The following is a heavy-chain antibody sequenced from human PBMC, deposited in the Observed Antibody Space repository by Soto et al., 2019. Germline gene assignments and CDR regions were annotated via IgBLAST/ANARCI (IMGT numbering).Heavy chain of an antibody. V-gene: IGHV3-74*03. D-gene: IGHD2-15*01. Sequence: EVQLVESGGGLVQPGGSLRLSCAASGFTFSNYWMYRVRQAPGKGLEWVSRINSDGSVSTYADSVKGRLTISRDNVKNTLYLQMDSLRAEDTAVYYCARGDCVGGSCYSLAGSFYYYMDAWGKGTTVTV. J-gene: IGHJ6*03. CDR3: ARGDCVGGSCYSLAGSFYYYMDA. CDR1: GFTFSNYW. CDR2: INSDGSVS.